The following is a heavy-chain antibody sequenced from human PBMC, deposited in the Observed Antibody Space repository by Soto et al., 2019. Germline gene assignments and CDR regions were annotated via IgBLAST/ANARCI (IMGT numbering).Heavy chain of an antibody. V-gene: IGHV1-18*01. D-gene: IGHD3-10*01. CDR1: GYSFSSYG. CDR3: ARDRESCCPEFAY. J-gene: IGHJ4*02. Sequence: ASVKVSCKASGYSFSSYGITWVRQAPGQGLEWMGWISGYNGNTNYAQRLQGRVTMTTDTSTSTAYMELRSLRSDDTVVYYCARDRESCCPEFAYWGQGTLVTVSS. CDR2: ISGYNGNT.